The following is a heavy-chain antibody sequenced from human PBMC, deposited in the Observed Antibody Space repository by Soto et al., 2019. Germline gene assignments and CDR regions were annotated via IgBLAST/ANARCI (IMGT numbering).Heavy chain of an antibody. J-gene: IGHJ4*02. V-gene: IGHV4-61*01. CDR1: GGSVRTGSYH. CDR3: ARIGWGGDS. D-gene: IGHD7-27*01. Sequence: QVQLQESGPGRVKPSETLSLTCSVSGGSVRTGSYHWSWIRQPPGKGLEWIGFIPNNGSPDYNPSLKSRVVGSIDRSKNQFSLKVNSVTAADTAVYFCARIGWGGDSWGQGTLVTVSS. CDR2: IPNNGSP.